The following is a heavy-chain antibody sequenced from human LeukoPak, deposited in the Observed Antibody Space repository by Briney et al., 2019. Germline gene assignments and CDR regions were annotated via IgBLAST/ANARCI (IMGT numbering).Heavy chain of an antibody. D-gene: IGHD3-10*02. CDR2: ISSSGSTI. CDR1: GFTVFNYW. V-gene: IGHV3-48*04. CDR3: AELGITMIGGV. J-gene: IGHJ6*04. Sequence: SGGSLRLSCAASGFTVFNYWMSWVRQAPGKGLEWVSYISSSGSTIYYADSVKGRFTISRDNAKNSLYLQMNSLRAEDTAVYYCAELGITMIGGVWGKGTTVTISS.